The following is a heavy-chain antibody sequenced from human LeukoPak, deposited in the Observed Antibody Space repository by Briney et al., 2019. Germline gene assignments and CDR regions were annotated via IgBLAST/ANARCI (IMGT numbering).Heavy chain of an antibody. D-gene: IGHD3-10*01. CDR3: ARAAYGSGSYPPSLYYFDY. J-gene: IGHJ4*02. CDR1: GYSFTSYW. V-gene: IGHV5-51*03. Sequence: GESLKISCKGSGYSFTSYWIGWVRQMPGKGLEWMGIIYPGDSETRYSPSFQGQVTISADKSISTAYLQWSSLKASDTAMYYCARAAYGSGSYPPSLYYFDYWGQGTLVTVSS. CDR2: IYPGDSET.